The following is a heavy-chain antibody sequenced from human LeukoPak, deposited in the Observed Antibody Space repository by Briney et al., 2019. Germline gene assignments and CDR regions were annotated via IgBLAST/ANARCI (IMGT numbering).Heavy chain of an antibody. CDR1: GFTFSSYE. CDR3: ARDGSSTRGFDY. CDR2: ISSSGSTI. J-gene: IGHJ4*02. Sequence: GGSLRLSCAASGFTFSSYEMNWVRQAPGKGLEWVSYISSSGSTIYYADSVKGRFTISRDNAKNSLYLQMNSLRAEDTAVYYCARDGSSTRGFDYWGQGTLVTVSS. D-gene: IGHD6-13*01. V-gene: IGHV3-48*03.